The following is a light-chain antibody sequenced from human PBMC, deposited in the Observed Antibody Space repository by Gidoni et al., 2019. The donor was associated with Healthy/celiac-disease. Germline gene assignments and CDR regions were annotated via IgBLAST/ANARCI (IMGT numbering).Light chain of an antibody. V-gene: IGLV3-25*02. CDR2: KDS. CDR1: ALQKQY. CDR3: QSADSSGTYVV. J-gene: IGLJ2*01. Sequence: SYQLTQPPSVSASPGQTARITCSGDALQKQYAYWYQQKPVQAPVLVIYKDSERPSGIPERFSGSSSGTTVTLTISGVQAEDEADYYCQSADSSGTYVVFGGGTKLTVL.